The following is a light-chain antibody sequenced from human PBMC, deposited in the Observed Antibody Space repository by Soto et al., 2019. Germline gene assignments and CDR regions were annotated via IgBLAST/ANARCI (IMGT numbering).Light chain of an antibody. CDR2: VAS. CDR3: KQYNSYS. Sequence: DIQMTQSPSSLSASVGDSVTITCRASQTISIYVNWYQQKSGGAPKRLIYVASTLQSGVPSRFSGSGSGTDFTLTISSLQPEDLATYYCKQYNSYSFGQGTKVDIK. J-gene: IGKJ1*01. CDR1: QTISIY. V-gene: IGKV1-39*01.